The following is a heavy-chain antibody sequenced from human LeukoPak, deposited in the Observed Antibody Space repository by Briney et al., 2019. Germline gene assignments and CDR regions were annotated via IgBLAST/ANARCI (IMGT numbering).Heavy chain of an antibody. CDR1: GFTFSSYG. CDR3: AKDQGGWYQLLYYFDY. D-gene: IGHD6-19*01. V-gene: IGHV3-30*18. J-gene: IGHJ4*02. CDR2: ISYDGSNK. Sequence: GGSLRLSCAASGFTFSSYGMHWVRQAPGKGLEWVAVISYDGSNKYYADSVKGRFTISRDNSKNTLYLQMNSLRAEDTAVYYCAKDQGGWYQLLYYFDYWGQGTLVTVSS.